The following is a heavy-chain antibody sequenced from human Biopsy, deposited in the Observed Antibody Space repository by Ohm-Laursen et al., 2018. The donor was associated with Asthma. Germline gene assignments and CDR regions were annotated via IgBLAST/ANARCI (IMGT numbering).Heavy chain of an antibody. V-gene: IGHV1-3*01. CDR1: GYTFISYA. Sequence: SVKVSCNTSGYTFISYAIHWVRQAPGQRLEWMGWINAGNGNTKYSQKFQGRVTITRDTSASTAYMELSSLRSEDTAVYYCARTYYDFLTGQVIDAFAIWGQGTMVTVSS. CDR3: ARTYYDFLTGQVIDAFAI. D-gene: IGHD3-9*01. CDR2: INAGNGNT. J-gene: IGHJ3*02.